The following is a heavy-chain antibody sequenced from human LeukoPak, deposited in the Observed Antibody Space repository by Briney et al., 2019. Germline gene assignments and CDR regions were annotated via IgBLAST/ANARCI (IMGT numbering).Heavy chain of an antibody. D-gene: IGHD5-18*01. CDR2: IYYSGST. Sequence: SETLSLTCTVSGGSISSYYWSWIRQPPGKGLEWIGYIYYSGSTNYNPSLKSRVTISVDTSKNQFSLKLSSVTAADTAMYYCARGGYTSYYYYMDVWGEGTTVTVSS. CDR3: ARGGYTSYYYYMDV. CDR1: GGSISSYY. J-gene: IGHJ6*03. V-gene: IGHV4-59*01.